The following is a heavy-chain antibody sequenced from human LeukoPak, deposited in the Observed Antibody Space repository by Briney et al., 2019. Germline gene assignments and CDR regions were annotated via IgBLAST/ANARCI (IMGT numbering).Heavy chain of an antibody. V-gene: IGHV1-8*01. CDR2: MNPNSGNT. CDR1: GYTFTSYD. J-gene: IGHJ4*02. Sequence: ASVKVSCKASGYTFTSYDINWVRQATGQGLGGMGWMNPNSGNTGYAQKFQGRVTMTRNTSISTAYMELSSLRSEDTAVYYCARVVGYDYVWGSYDYWGQGTLVTVSS. CDR3: ARVVGYDYVWGSYDY. D-gene: IGHD3-16*01.